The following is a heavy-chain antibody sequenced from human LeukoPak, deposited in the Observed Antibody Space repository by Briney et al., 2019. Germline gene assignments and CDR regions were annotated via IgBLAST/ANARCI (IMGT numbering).Heavy chain of an antibody. V-gene: IGHV4-31*03. CDR1: GGSISSGGYY. J-gene: IGHJ6*02. CDR3: ARAEGMDV. Sequence: SETLSLTCTVSGGSISSGGYYWNWIRQHPGKGLEWIGYSFYGGTSYSPSLKSRVTISVDTSKNQFSLKLSSVTAADTAVYYCARAEGMDVWGQGTTITVSS. CDR2: SFYGGT.